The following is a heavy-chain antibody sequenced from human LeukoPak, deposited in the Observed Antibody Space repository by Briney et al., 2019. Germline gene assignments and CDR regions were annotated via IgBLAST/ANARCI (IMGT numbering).Heavy chain of an antibody. J-gene: IGHJ5*01. CDR2: ISGDGGST. Sequence: GGSLRLSCAAPGFIFHDYAIHWVRQPPGKGLEWVSLISGDGGSTFYADSVKGRFTISRDNSKNSLYLQMSSLRIEDTALYYCARESESSGWYDFWGQGTLVTVPS. V-gene: IGHV3-43*02. D-gene: IGHD3-22*01. CDR1: GFIFHDYA. CDR3: ARESESSGWYDF.